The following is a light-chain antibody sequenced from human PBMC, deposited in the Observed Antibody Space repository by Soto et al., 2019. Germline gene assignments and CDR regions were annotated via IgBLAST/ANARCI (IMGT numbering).Light chain of an antibody. V-gene: IGKV3-15*01. J-gene: IGKJ3*01. CDR3: QHYSNWPPT. CDR1: ESVHRN. CDR2: YAS. Sequence: EMVMTQSPATLSVSPGERVTLSCRASESVHRNLAWYQQKPGQGPSLLIYYASTRATGVPDRFTGSVSGTEFTLTISSLQSEDFGVYHCQHYSNWPPTFGPGTKVEI.